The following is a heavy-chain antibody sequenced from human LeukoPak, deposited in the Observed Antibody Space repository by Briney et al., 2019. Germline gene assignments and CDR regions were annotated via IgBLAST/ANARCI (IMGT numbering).Heavy chain of an antibody. CDR1: GFTFSIYA. J-gene: IGHJ4*02. CDR2: ISGSGGST. D-gene: IGHD4-17*01. Sequence: GGSLRLSCAASGFTFSIYAMSWVRQAPGKGLEWVSAISGSGGSTYYADSVKGRFTISRDNSKNTLYLQMSSLRAEDTAVYYCAKDRDGDYRPYYFDYWGQGTLVTVSS. V-gene: IGHV3-23*01. CDR3: AKDRDGDYRPYYFDY.